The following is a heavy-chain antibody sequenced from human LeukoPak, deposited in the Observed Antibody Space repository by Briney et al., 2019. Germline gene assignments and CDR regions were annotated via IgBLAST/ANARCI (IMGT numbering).Heavy chain of an antibody. CDR3: AIGGLMDCSSTSCYRNWFDP. D-gene: IGHD2-2*01. Sequence: GSSVKVSCKASGGTFSSYTISWVRQAPGQGLEWMGRIIPILGIANYAQKFQGRVTITADKSTSTAYMELSSLRSEDTAVYYCAIGGLMDCSSTSCYRNWFDPWGQGTLVTVPS. V-gene: IGHV1-69*02. CDR2: IIPILGIA. CDR1: GGTFSSYT. J-gene: IGHJ5*02.